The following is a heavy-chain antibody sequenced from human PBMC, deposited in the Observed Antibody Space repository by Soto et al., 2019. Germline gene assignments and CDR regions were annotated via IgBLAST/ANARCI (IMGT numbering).Heavy chain of an antibody. D-gene: IGHD6-19*01. CDR2: ISGYNGNT. Sequence: QVQLVQSGAEVKKPGASVTVSCKTSGYTFSNYGINWVRQAPGQGLEWMGWISGYNGNTNYAQTVQGRVTMTTDTSTGKVYMELRSLTSDDTAIYYCSRFIMVGGWFDPNYYHGMDVWGQGTTVTVSS. V-gene: IGHV1-18*01. CDR1: GYTFSNYG. J-gene: IGHJ6*02. CDR3: SRFIMVGGWFDPNYYHGMDV.